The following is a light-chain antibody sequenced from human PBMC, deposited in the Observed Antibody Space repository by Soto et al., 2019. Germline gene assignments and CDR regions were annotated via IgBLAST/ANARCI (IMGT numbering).Light chain of an antibody. V-gene: IGLV1-44*01. J-gene: IGLJ3*02. Sequence: QSVLTQPPSASGTPGQRVTISCSGSSSNIGSNSVIWYQQLPGTAPKLLMYSNNQRPSGVPDRFSGSKSGTSASLANSGLQSDDEADYYCAAWDDSLNGLVFGGGTKLTVL. CDR2: SNN. CDR3: AAWDDSLNGLV. CDR1: SSNIGSNS.